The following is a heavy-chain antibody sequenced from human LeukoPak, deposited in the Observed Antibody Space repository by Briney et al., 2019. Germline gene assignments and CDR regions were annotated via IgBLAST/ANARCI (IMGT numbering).Heavy chain of an antibody. CDR3: ARERPHGSGTYQLFDY. J-gene: IGHJ4*02. Sequence: GGSLRLSCAASGFTFSSYWMSWVRRAPGKGLEWVANIKQDGSEKYYVDSVKGRFTISRDNAKNSLYLQMNSLRAEDTAVYYCARERPHGSGTYQLFDYWGQGTLVTVSS. V-gene: IGHV3-7*01. CDR2: IKQDGSEK. D-gene: IGHD3-10*01. CDR1: GFTFSSYW.